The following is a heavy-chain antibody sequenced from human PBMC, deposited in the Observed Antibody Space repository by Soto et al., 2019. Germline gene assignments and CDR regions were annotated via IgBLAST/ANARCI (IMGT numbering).Heavy chain of an antibody. J-gene: IGHJ6*02. CDR2: INAGNGNT. CDR1: GYTFTSYA. D-gene: IGHD3-22*01. CDR3: ACANYDSSGYYAMSNSYYYGMDV. Sequence: ASVKVSCKASGYTFTSYAMHWVRQAPGQRLEWMGWINAGNGNTKYSQKFQGRATITRDTSASTAYMELSSLRSEDTAVYYCACANYDSSGYYAMSNSYYYGMDVWGQGTTVTVSS. V-gene: IGHV1-3*01.